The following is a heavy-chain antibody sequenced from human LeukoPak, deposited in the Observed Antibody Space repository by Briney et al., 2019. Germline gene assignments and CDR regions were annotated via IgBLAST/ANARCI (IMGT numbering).Heavy chain of an antibody. CDR1: GFTFSGSA. J-gene: IGHJ3*02. CDR2: IRSKANSYAT. D-gene: IGHD1-26*01. V-gene: IGHV3-73*01. Sequence: GGSLRLSCAASGFTFSGSAMHWVRQASGKGLEWVGRIRSKANSYATAYAASVKGRLTISRDDSKNTAYLQMNSLKTEDTAVYYCTRVVGVTAFDIWGQGTMVTVSS. CDR3: TRVVGVTAFDI.